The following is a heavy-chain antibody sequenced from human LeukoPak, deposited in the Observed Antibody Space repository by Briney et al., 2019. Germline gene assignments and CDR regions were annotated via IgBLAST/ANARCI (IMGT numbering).Heavy chain of an antibody. CDR2: ISYDGSNK. CDR1: GFTFSSYA. J-gene: IGHJ4*02. CDR3: ARDLTYYYDSSGYPDY. Sequence: PGGSLRLSCAASGFTFSSYAMHWVRQAPGKGLEWVAVISYDGSNKYYADSVKGRFTISRDNSKNTLYLQMNSLRAEDTAVYYCARDLTYYYDSSGYPDYWGQGTLVTVSS. V-gene: IGHV3-30-3*01. D-gene: IGHD3-22*01.